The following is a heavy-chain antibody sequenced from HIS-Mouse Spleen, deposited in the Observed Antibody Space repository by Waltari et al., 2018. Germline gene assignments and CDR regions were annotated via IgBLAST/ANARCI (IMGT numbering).Heavy chain of an antibody. J-gene: IGHJ2*01. CDR2: IYYSGST. Sequence: QLQLQESGPGLVKPSETLSLTCTVSGGSISSRSYSWDWIRQPPGKGLEWIGSIYYSGSTYYNPSLKSRVTISVDTSKNQFSLKLSSVTAADTAVYYCAREIPYSSSWYDWYFDLWGRGTLVTVSS. CDR3: AREIPYSSSWYDWYFDL. D-gene: IGHD6-13*01. V-gene: IGHV4-39*07. CDR1: GGSISSRSYS.